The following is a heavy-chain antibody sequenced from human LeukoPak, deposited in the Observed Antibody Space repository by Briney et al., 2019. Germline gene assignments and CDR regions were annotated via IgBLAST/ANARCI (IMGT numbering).Heavy chain of an antibody. CDR2: INSDGSST. D-gene: IGHD2-2*01. CDR3: TPTPCSSTSCSGSRYDY. J-gene: IGHJ4*02. Sequence: GGSLRLSCAASGFTFSSYWMHWVRQAPGKGLVWVSRINSDGSSTSYADSVKGRFTISRDNAKNTLHLQMNSLNAEDTAVYYCTPTPCSSTSCSGSRYDYWGQGTLVSISS. V-gene: IGHV3-74*01. CDR1: GFTFSSYW.